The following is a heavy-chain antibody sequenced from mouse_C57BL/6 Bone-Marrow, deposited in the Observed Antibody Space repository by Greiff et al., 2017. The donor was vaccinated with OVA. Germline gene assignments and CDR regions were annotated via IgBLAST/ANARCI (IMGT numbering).Heavy chain of an antibody. J-gene: IGHJ1*03. CDR3: TREVYYSNYGWYFDV. Sequence: EVQLQQSGPVLARPGASVKMSCKTSGYTFTSYWMHWVKQRPGQGLEWIGAIYPGNSDTSYNQKFKGKAKLTAVTSASTAYMELSSLTNEDSAVYYCTREVYYSNYGWYFDVWGTGTTVTVSS. CDR1: GYTFTSYW. CDR2: IYPGNSDT. D-gene: IGHD2-5*01. V-gene: IGHV1-5*01.